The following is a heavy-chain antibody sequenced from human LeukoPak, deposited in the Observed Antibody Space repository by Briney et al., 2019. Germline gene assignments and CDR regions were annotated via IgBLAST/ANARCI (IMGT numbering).Heavy chain of an antibody. J-gene: IGHJ6*02. CDR3: AREDPQTTVPEGMDV. D-gene: IGHD4-17*01. V-gene: IGHV4-59*11. Sequence: SETLSLTCTVSGGSISSHYWSWIRQPPGKGLEWIGYIYYSGSTDYNPSLKSRVTISVDTSKNQFSLKLSSVTAADTAVYYCAREDPQTTVPEGMDVWGQGTTVTVSS. CDR1: GGSISSHY. CDR2: IYYSGST.